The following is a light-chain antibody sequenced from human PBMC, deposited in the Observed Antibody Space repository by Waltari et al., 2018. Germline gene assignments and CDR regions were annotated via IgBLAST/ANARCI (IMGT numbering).Light chain of an antibody. V-gene: IGLV2-14*03. CDR3: SSYTSSSTLG. CDR2: DVS. Sequence: QSALTQPASVSGSPGQLITISCTGTSRDVGGSAYVSWYQQHPGKAPKLMIYDVSNRPSGVSNRFSGSKSGNTASLTISGLQAEDEADYYCSSYTSSSTLGFGTGTKVTVL. CDR1: SRDVGGSAY. J-gene: IGLJ1*01.